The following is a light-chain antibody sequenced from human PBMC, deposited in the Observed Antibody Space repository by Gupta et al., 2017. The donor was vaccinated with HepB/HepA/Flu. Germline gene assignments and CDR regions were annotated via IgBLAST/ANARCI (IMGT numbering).Light chain of an antibody. V-gene: IGLV4-69*01. Sequence: QLVLTQSPSASASLGASVKLTCTLSSGHSSYAIAWHQQQPEKGPRYLMKLNSDGSHSKGDGIPDRFSGSSSGAERYXTXSSLHSXDEADYYCQTWGTFVVFGGGTKLTVL. J-gene: IGLJ2*01. CDR1: SGHSSYA. CDR3: QTWGTFVV. CDR2: LNSDGSH.